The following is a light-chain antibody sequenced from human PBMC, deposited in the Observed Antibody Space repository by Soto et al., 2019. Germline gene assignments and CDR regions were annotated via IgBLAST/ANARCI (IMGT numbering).Light chain of an antibody. Sequence: ALTQPPSASGSPGQSVTISCTGTSSDVGGYDYVSWYQQHPGKVPKLMIYEVNKRPSGVPDRFSGSKSGNTASLTVSGLQTEDEADYYCSSYAVSDSLVFGGGTKLTVL. V-gene: IGLV2-8*01. J-gene: IGLJ2*01. CDR2: EVN. CDR1: SSDVGGYDY. CDR3: SSYAVSDSLV.